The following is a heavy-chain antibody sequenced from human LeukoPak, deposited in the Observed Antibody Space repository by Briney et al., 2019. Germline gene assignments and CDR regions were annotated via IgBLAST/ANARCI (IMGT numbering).Heavy chain of an antibody. Sequence: ASVKVSCKASGYTFSGYYMHWVRQAPGQGLEWMGWINPNSGGTNYAQKFQGRVTMTRDTSISAAYMELSSLRSEDTAVYYCASRLAAAGKIAVDYWGQGTLVTVSS. J-gene: IGHJ4*02. CDR2: INPNSGGT. CDR3: ASRLAAAGKIAVDY. V-gene: IGHV1-2*02. D-gene: IGHD6-13*01. CDR1: GYTFSGYY.